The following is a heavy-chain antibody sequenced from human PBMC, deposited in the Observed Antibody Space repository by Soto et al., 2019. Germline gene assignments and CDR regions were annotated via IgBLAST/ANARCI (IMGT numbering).Heavy chain of an antibody. CDR3: ATQEVGGTYVYTFDP. CDR2: INAGNGNT. CDR1: GYTFTSYA. V-gene: IGHV1-3*01. D-gene: IGHD1-26*01. Sequence: ASVKVSCKASGYTFTSYAMHWVRQAPGQRLEWMGWINAGNGNTKYSQKFQGRVTITRDTSKNQFSLKLSSVTAADTAVYYCATQEVGGTYVYTFDPWGQGTLVTVSS. J-gene: IGHJ5*02.